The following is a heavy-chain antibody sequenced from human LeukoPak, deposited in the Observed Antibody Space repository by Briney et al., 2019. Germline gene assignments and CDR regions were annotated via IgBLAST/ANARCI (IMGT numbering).Heavy chain of an antibody. V-gene: IGHV4-61*08. D-gene: IGHD3-10*01. CDR1: GGSISSGGYY. Sequence: SQTLSLTCTVSGGSISSGGYYWSWIRQHPGKGLEWIGYIYYSGSTNYNPSLKSRVTISVDTSKNQFSLKLSSVTAADTAVYYCARGMLWFGELLFAFDIWGQGTMVTVSS. CDR2: IYYSGST. J-gene: IGHJ3*02. CDR3: ARGMLWFGELLFAFDI.